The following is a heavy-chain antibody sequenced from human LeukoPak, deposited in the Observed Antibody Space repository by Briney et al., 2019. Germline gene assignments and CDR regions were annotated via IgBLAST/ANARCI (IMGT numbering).Heavy chain of an antibody. D-gene: IGHD3/OR15-3a*01. Sequence: GGSLRLSCAAFGFTFDSYDINWVRQAPGKGLEWVSLISSSGSSKDYADSVKGRFTISRDNTKNLLYLQKNSLRVEDTALYYCAREGISGLDYWGQGTLVTVSS. CDR1: GFTFDSYD. V-gene: IGHV3-48*03. CDR3: AREGISGLDY. CDR2: ISSSGSSK. J-gene: IGHJ4*02.